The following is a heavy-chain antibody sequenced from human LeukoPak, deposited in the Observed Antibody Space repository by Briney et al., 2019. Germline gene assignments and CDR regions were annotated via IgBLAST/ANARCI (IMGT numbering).Heavy chain of an antibody. CDR3: TAAAVSDYFDSSDYFPFDQ. Sequence: ASVKVSCKASGGTFSNSAINWVRQAPGQGLEWEGGLIPMFGTTTSAQKFQARVTITTDESTSTAYMELSSLRSQDTAVYYCTAAAVSDYFDSSDYFPFDQWGQGTLVTVSS. D-gene: IGHD3-22*01. CDR2: LIPMFGTT. V-gene: IGHV1-69*05. CDR1: GGTFSNSA. J-gene: IGHJ4*02.